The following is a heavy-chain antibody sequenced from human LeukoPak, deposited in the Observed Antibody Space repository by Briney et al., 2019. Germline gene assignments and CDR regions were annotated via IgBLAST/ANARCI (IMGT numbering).Heavy chain of an antibody. J-gene: IGHJ4*02. CDR3: VRAFDH. CDR1: GFTFSSYS. CDR2: IKKDGSET. V-gene: IGHV3-7*01. Sequence: GGSLRLSCAASGFTFSSYSMNWVRQAPGKGLEWVANIKKDGSETYYVDSVKGRFTISRDNAKNSLYLQMNSLRVEDTAVYYCVRAFDHWGQGILVTVSS.